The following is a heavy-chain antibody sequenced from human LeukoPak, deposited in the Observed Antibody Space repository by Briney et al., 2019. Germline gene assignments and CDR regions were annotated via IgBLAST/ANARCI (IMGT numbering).Heavy chain of an antibody. J-gene: IGHJ4*02. CDR2: ISGSGGST. CDR1: GFTFSSYA. CDR3: AKDILTGYYDY. Sequence: GGSLRLSCAASGFTFSSYAMTRVRQAPGKGLEWVSAISGSGGSTYYADSVKGRFTISRDNSKNTLYLQMNSLRAEDTAIYYCAKDILTGYYDYWGQGTLVTVSS. D-gene: IGHD3-9*01. V-gene: IGHV3-23*01.